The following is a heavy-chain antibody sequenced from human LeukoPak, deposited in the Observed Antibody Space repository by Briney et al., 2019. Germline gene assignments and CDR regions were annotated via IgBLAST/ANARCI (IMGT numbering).Heavy chain of an antibody. D-gene: IGHD3-3*01. V-gene: IGHV3-11*01. CDR2: ISSSGSTI. J-gene: IGHJ4*02. Sequence: GGSLRLSCAASGFTFSDYYMSWIRQAPGKGLEWVSYISSSGSTIYYADSVKGRFTISRDNAKNLLYLQMNSLRAEDTAVYYCAVLRFLEWTFDYWGQGTLVTVSS. CDR1: GFTFSDYY. CDR3: AVLRFLEWTFDY.